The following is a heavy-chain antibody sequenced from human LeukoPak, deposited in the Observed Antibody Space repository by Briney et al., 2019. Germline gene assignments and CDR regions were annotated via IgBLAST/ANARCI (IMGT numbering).Heavy chain of an antibody. D-gene: IGHD3-16*01. CDR3: GKEGGA. CDR1: GFRFSDLT. J-gene: IGHJ5*02. Sequence: PGGSLRLSCAASGFRFSDLTMTWVRKAPGKGPEWVSAIGGRGGSTYYADSVGGRFTISRDNSKDMVYLQMNSLKVEDTATYYCGKEGGAWGQGTKVTVSS. V-gene: IGHV3-23*01. CDR2: IGGRGGST.